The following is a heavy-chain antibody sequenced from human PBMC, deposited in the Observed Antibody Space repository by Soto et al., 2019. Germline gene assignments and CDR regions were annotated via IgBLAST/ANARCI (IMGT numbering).Heavy chain of an antibody. Sequence: ASVKVSFKASGYTFTSYGISWVRQAPGQGLERIGWISAYNGNTNYAQKLQGRVTMTTDTSTSTAYMELRSLRSDDMAVFYCSRTVCSSTSCYSKYCYFDYWGQGTLVTVSS. J-gene: IGHJ4*02. CDR3: SRTVCSSTSCYSKYCYFDY. D-gene: IGHD2-2*01. CDR1: GYTFTSYG. CDR2: ISAYNGNT. V-gene: IGHV1-18*03.